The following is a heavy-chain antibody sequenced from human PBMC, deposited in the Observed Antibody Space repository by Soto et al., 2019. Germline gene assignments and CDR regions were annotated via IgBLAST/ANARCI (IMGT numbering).Heavy chain of an antibody. D-gene: IGHD5-18*01. V-gene: IGHV1-18*04. CDR3: ARDGGFSRGCDF. CDR2: VSSNNGNT. J-gene: IGHJ4*02. CDR1: GYTFTSYG. Sequence: QVQLVQSGGEVKKPGASVNVSCKASGYTFTSYGICWVQQAPGQGLEWMGWVSSNNGNTEYAQKIQDRVTMTTDTSTNTAYMELRNLRSDDTAIYYCARDGGFSRGCDFWGQGTLLTVSS.